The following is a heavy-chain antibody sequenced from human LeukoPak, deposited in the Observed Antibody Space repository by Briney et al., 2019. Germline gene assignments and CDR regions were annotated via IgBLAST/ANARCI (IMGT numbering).Heavy chain of an antibody. CDR3: ARGYCSGGSCYDAFDI. D-gene: IGHD2-15*01. Sequence: SETLSLTCTVSGGSISSFYWTWIRQPPGKGLEWIGYIYYSGSTNYNPSLKSRVTISVDTSKNKFSLKLSSVTAADTAVYYCARGYCSGGSCYDAFDIWGQGTMVTVSS. J-gene: IGHJ3*02. CDR2: IYYSGST. V-gene: IGHV4-59*01. CDR1: GGSISSFY.